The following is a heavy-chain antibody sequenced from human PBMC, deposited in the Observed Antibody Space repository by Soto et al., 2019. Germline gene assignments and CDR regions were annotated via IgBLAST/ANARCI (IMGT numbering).Heavy chain of an antibody. Sequence: QMQLVQSGPEVKKPGTSVKVSCKASGFTFTSSAVQWVRQARGQRLEWIGWIVVGSGNTNYAQKFQERVTITRDMXXSTAYMELSSLRSEDTAVYYCAADKEQQLGVSFDPWGQGTLVTVSS. D-gene: IGHD6-13*01. CDR1: GFTFTSSA. J-gene: IGHJ5*02. V-gene: IGHV1-58*01. CDR2: IVVGSGNT. CDR3: AADKEQQLGVSFDP.